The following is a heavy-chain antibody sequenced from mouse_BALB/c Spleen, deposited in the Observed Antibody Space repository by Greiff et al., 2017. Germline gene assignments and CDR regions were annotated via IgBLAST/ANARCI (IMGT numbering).Heavy chain of an antibody. J-gene: IGHJ1*01. CDR2: INPYNDGT. CDR1: GYTFTSYV. D-gene: IGHD2-1*01. CDR3: ARPIYYGNYDWYFDV. V-gene: IGHV1-14*01. Sequence: VQLQQSGPELVKPGASVKMSCKASGYTFTSYVMHWVKQKPGQGLEWIGYINPYNDGTKYNEKFKGKATLTSDKSSSTAYMELSSLTSEDSAVYYCARPIYYGNYDWYFDVWGAGTTVTVSS.